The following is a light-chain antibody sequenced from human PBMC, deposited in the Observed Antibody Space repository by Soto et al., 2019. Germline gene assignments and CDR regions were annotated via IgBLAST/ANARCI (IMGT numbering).Light chain of an antibody. CDR1: QSISSN. CDR2: AAS. CDR3: QQSHSTPRT. V-gene: IGKV1-39*01. Sequence: DIPMTHSPSSLSASVGDRVTITCRASQSISSNLNSYQQKPGRAPDLLIYAASSLHSGVPSRFSGSASGTDFTLTLSSLQPEDSATYYCQQSHSTPRTFGQGTKVEI. J-gene: IGKJ1*01.